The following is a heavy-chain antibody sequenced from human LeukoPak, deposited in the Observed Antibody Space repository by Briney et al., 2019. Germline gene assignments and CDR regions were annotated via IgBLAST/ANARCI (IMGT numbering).Heavy chain of an antibody. CDR3: AVSDDGYYDSSGSAELY. D-gene: IGHD3-22*01. CDR1: GGSISSYY. V-gene: IGHV4-4*07. Sequence: SETLSLTCTVSGGSISSYYWSWIRQPAGKGLEWIGRIYTSGSTNYNPSLKSRVTMSVDTSKNQFSLKLSSVTAADTAVYYCAVSDDGYYDSSGSAELYWGQGPLSPSPQ. J-gene: IGHJ4*02. CDR2: IYTSGST.